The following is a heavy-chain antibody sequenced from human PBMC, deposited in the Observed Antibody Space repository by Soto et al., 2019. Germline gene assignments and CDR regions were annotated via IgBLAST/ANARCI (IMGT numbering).Heavy chain of an antibody. D-gene: IGHD4-17*01. V-gene: IGHV1-46*01. Sequence: ASVKVSCKASGYTFTSYYMHWVRQAPGQGLEWMGIINPSGGSTSYAQKFQGRVTMTRDTSTSTVYMELSSLRSEDTALYYCAKDNSHYGGNFVFDYWGQGTLVTVSS. J-gene: IGHJ4*02. CDR2: INPSGGST. CDR1: GYTFTSYY. CDR3: AKDNSHYGGNFVFDY.